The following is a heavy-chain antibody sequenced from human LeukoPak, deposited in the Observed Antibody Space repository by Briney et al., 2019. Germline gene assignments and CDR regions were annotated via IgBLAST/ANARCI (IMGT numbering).Heavy chain of an antibody. D-gene: IGHD5/OR15-5a*01. J-gene: IGHJ6*03. CDR2: ISGSGGST. CDR3: AKDQGLPGYYYYMGV. CDR1: GFTFSKYV. Sequence: VESLRLSCAASGFTFSKYVMSGVAQAPGKGLEWVSAISGSGGSTYYADSVKGRFTISRDNSKNTLYLQMNSLRAEDTAVYYCAKDQGLPGYYYYMGVWGKGTTVTVSS. V-gene: IGHV3-23*01.